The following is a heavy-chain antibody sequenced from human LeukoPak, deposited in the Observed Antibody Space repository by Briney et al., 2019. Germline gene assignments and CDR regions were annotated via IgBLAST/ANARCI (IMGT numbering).Heavy chain of an antibody. J-gene: IGHJ4*02. CDR2: IIPIFGTA. D-gene: IGHD3-22*01. CDR1: GGTFSSYA. Sequence: SVKVSRKASGGTFSSYAISWVRQAPGQGLEWMGGIIPIFGTANYAQKFQGRVTITADESTSTAYMELSSLRSEDTAVYYCARLAVPYYYDSSGYLHYWGQGTLVTVSS. V-gene: IGHV1-69*13. CDR3: ARLAVPYYYDSSGYLHY.